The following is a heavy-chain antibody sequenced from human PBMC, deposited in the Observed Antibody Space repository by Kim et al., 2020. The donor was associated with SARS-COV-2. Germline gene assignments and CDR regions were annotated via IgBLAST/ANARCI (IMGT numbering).Heavy chain of an antibody. CDR3: TTPIRLARYSSGWYHYYYGMDV. Sequence: GGSLRLSCAASGFTFSNAWMSWVRQAPGKGLEWVGRIKSKTDGGTTDYAAPVKGRFTISRDDSKNTLYPQMNSLKTEDTAVYYCTTPIRLARYSSGWYHYYYGMDVWGQGTTVTVSS. V-gene: IGHV3-15*01. CDR2: IKSKTDGGTT. CDR1: GFTFSNAW. D-gene: IGHD6-19*01. J-gene: IGHJ6*02.